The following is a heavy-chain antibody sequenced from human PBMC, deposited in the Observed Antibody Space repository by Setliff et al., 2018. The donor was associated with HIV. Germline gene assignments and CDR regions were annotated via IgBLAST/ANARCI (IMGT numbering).Heavy chain of an antibody. CDR2: IRYDGSNK. CDR3: AKVFAFGVDGFDI. V-gene: IGHV3-30*02. Sequence: GGSLRLSCAASGFTFSTYGMHWVRQAPGKGLEWVAFIRYDGSNKLYADSVKGRFTISKDNSQNALYLQMNSLTDEDTAVYYCAKVFAFGVDGFDIWGQGTMVTVSS. J-gene: IGHJ3*02. CDR1: GFTFSTYG. D-gene: IGHD3-10*01.